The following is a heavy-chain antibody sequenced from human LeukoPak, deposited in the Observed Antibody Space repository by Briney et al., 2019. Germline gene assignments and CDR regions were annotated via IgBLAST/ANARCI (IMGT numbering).Heavy chain of an antibody. V-gene: IGHV1-46*01. Sequence: ASVKLSCKASGYTFTSYYMHWLRQAPGQGLEWMGIVHPSGGSTSYAQKFQGRVPMTRDTATSTVYMELSSLRSEDTALYYCARITMTTSGWYFDLWGRGSLVTVSS. D-gene: IGHD3-22*01. J-gene: IGHJ2*01. CDR2: VHPSGGST. CDR1: GYTFTSYY. CDR3: ARITMTTSGWYFDL.